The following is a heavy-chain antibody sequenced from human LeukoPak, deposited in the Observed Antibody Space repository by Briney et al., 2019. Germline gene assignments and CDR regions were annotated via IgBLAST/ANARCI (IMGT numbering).Heavy chain of an antibody. CDR1: GFTFSSYS. CDR2: ISSSSSYI. J-gene: IGHJ5*02. Sequence: PGGSLRLSCAASGFTFSSYSMNWVRQAPGKGLEWVSSISSSSSYIYYADSVKGRFTISRDNAKNSLYLQMNSLRAEDTAVYYCARVYSTIFGVVRNWFDPSRQGTLVTVSS. D-gene: IGHD3-3*01. CDR3: ARVYSTIFGVVRNWFDP. V-gene: IGHV3-21*01.